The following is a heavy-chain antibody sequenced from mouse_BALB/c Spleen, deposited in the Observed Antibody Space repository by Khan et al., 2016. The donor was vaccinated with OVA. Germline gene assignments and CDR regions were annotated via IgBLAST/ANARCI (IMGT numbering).Heavy chain of an antibody. Sequence: QVQLQQPGAELVRPGASVKMSCKASGYTFTSYNMHWVKQTPGQGLEWIGSIYPGNGDTSYNQKFKDKATLTADKSSSTAYIQLSSLTSEDSTVFYWARGGGDWYIDVWGAGTTVTVSS. CDR2: IYPGNGDT. CDR3: ARGGGDWYIDV. V-gene: IGHV1-12*01. CDR1: GYTFTSYN. J-gene: IGHJ1*01.